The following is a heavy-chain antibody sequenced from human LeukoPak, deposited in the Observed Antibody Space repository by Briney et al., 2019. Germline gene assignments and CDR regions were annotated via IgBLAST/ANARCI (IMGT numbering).Heavy chain of an antibody. CDR1: GYTFTIYD. J-gene: IGHJ5*02. CDR2: MNPNSGNT. D-gene: IGHD4-11*01. V-gene: IGHV1-8*03. Sequence: ASVKVSCKASGYTFTIYDINWVRQATGQGLEWMGWMNPNSGNTGYAQKFQGRVTITRNTSISTAYMELSSLRFEDTAVYYCARGLLGFMRSDYSNYWDNWFDPWGQGTLVTVSS. CDR3: ARGLLGFMRSDYSNYWDNWFDP.